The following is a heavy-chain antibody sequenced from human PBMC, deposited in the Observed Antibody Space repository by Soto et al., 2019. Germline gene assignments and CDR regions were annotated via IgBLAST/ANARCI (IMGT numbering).Heavy chain of an antibody. CDR2: ISYDGNIK. V-gene: IGHV3-30*03. Sequence: QVQLVESGGGVVQPGRSLRLSCAASGFAFSXXXXXXXXXXXXXXXXWVASISYDGNIKKFSDSVKGRFTISRDISSXXXXXXXXXXXXXXXXXXXXXXXXXXXXXXXXDFWGQGTLVTVSS. J-gene: IGHJ4*02. CDR1: GFAFSXXX. CDR3: XXXXXXXXXXXXDF.